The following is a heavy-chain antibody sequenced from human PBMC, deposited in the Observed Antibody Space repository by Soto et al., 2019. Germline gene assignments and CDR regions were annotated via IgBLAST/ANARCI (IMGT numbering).Heavy chain of an antibody. D-gene: IGHD6-6*01. J-gene: IGHJ6*02. Sequence: PGESLKISCNGSGYIFTSYWIGWVRQMPGKGLEWMGIIYPGDSDTRYSPSFQGQVTISADKSISTAYLQWSSLKASDTAMYYCASEGGSSSSGHYYYGMDVWGQGTTVTVSS. V-gene: IGHV5-51*01. CDR1: GYIFTSYW. CDR3: ASEGGSSSSGHYYYGMDV. CDR2: IYPGDSDT.